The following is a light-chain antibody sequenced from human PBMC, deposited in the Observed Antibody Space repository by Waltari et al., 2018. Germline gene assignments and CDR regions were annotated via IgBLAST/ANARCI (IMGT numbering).Light chain of an antibody. CDR3: SSYTSSRAIFV. J-gene: IGLJ1*01. V-gene: IGLV2-14*01. Sequence: QSALTQPASVSGSPGQSITISCTGTGSDVGGYDYVSWYQRHPGKVPTVMIYDVNKRPSGVSDRFSGSKSGYTASLTISGLQAQDEADYYCSSYTSSRAIFVFGIGTNVTVL. CDR2: DVN. CDR1: GSDVGGYDY.